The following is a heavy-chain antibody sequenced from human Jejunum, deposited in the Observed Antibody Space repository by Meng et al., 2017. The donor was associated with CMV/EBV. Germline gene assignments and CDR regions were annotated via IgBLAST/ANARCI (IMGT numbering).Heavy chain of an antibody. CDR1: GVSSSTHY. CDR2: IHSAARA. J-gene: IGHJ4*02. Sequence: QVQLQQSGPGLVKPSETLSITCTVSGVSSSTHYWGWQRQCTGKGLEWIVSIHSAARADYSPYLKCRVTISIDTSDSQLSLMLSSVTATDTAMYSCAERGGGHWGQGILVTVSS. V-gene: IGHV4-59*11. D-gene: IGHD3-10*01. CDR3: AERGGGH.